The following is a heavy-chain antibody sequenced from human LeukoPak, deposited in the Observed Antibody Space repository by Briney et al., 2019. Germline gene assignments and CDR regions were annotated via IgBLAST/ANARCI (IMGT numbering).Heavy chain of an antibody. CDR2: TYYRSKWYF. D-gene: IGHD1-1*01. Sequence: SQTLSLTCAISGDSVSSISTAWNWIRQSPSRGLEWLGRTYYRSKWYFDYALSVKSRITINPEVSKNQFSLQLNSVTHEDTAVYYCTNEKYDGFGVWGQGTMVTVSS. J-gene: IGHJ3*01. V-gene: IGHV6-1*01. CDR3: TNEKYDGFGV. CDR1: GDSVSSISTA.